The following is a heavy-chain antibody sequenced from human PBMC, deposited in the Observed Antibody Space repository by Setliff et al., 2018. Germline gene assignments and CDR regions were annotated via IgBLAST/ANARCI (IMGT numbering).Heavy chain of an antibody. J-gene: IGHJ3*02. CDR1: GGSISSGSYY. Sequence: SETLSLTFAVSGGSISSGSYYWRWIRQSPGEGLEWIANIHYNGNLYYNPSLKNRATISMDTSKIQFSLKLISVTAADTALYFCARRPTGPGAPFDIWGHGTMVTVSS. D-gene: IGHD3-10*01. CDR3: ARRPTGPGAPFDI. V-gene: IGHV4-39*01. CDR2: IHYNGNL.